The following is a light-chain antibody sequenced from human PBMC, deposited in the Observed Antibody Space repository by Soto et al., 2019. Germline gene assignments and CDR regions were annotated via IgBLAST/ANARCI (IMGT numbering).Light chain of an antibody. J-gene: IGKJ5*01. CDR1: QSVGSN. CDR3: QHIYSIPIT. Sequence: DIQMTQSPSSLSASVGDRVSITCRASQSVGSNLNWYQQKPGKAPNLLIYAASSSQSGVPSRFSGSGSGTHFTLTISSLQPEDFATYYCQHIYSIPITFGQGTRLEIK. V-gene: IGKV1-39*01. CDR2: AAS.